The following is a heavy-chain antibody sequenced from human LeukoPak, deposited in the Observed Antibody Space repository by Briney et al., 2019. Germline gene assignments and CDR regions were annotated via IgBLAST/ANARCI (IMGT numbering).Heavy chain of an antibody. CDR1: GFTFSTYW. V-gene: IGHV3-7*01. CDR3: ARPAYPRHDSSGYYLE. CDR2: IKEDGSEK. J-gene: IGHJ4*02. D-gene: IGHD3-22*01. Sequence: GGSLRLSCAASGFTFSTYWMSWVRQAPGKGLEWVANIKEDGSEKYYMDSVKGRFTISRDNAKNSLYLQMNSLRAEDTAVYYCARPAYPRHDSSGYYLERGQGTLVTVSS.